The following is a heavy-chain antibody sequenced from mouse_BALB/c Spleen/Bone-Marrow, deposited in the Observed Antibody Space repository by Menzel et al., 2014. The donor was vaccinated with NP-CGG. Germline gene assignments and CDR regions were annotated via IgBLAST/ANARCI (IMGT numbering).Heavy chain of an antibody. V-gene: IGHV14-3*02. D-gene: IGHD1-1*01. CDR2: IDPANGNT. J-gene: IGHJ2*01. CDR3: ARNYGSSLDY. Sequence: EVKLVESGAEIVKPGASVKSSCTTSGFNIEDSYIYWMKQRPEQGLEWIGRIDPANGNTKYDPKFQGKATITVDTSSATAYLQLGSLTSEDTAVYYCARNYGSSLDYWGQGTTLTVSS. CDR1: GFNIEDSY.